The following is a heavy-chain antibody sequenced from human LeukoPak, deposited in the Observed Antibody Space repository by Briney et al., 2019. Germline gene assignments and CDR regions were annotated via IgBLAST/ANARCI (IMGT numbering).Heavy chain of an antibody. CDR1: GFTFSSYG. CDR3: ARASTHYDFWSGYYWLATSYNWFDP. V-gene: IGHV3-23*01. CDR2: ISGSGGST. D-gene: IGHD3-3*01. J-gene: IGHJ5*02. Sequence: PGGSLRLSCAASGFTFSSYGMSWVRQAPGKGLEWVSAISGSGGSTYYADSVKGRFTISRDNAKNSLYLQMNSLRAEDTAVYYCARASTHYDFWSGYYWLATSYNWFDPWGQGTLVTVSS.